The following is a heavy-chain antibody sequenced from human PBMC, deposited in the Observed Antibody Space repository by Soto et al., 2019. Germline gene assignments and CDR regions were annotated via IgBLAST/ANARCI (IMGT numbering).Heavy chain of an antibody. D-gene: IGHD6-13*01. J-gene: IGHJ6*02. CDR3: ARILGPYSSSWSYYYYGMDV. CDR1: GYTFTSYG. Sequence: GASVKVSCKASGYTFTSYGISWVRQAPGQGLEWMGWISAYNGNTNYAQKLQGRVTMTTDTSTSTAYMELRSLRSDDTAVYYCARILGPYSSSWSYYYYGMDVWGQGTTVTVSS. CDR2: ISAYNGNT. V-gene: IGHV1-18*01.